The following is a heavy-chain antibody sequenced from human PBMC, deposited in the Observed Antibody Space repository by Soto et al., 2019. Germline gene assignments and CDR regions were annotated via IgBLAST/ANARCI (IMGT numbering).Heavy chain of an antibody. CDR2: ISSDGSNK. Sequence: GGSLRLSCAASGFTFSSYAMHWVRQVPGKGLEWVAVISSDGSNKYNADSVKGRFTISRDNSENTLFLQMSRLGAEDTAVYYCARGLTYYSGSGRNYYYGMDVWGQGTTVTVSS. J-gene: IGHJ6*02. CDR3: ARGLTYYSGSGRNYYYGMDV. D-gene: IGHD3-10*01. CDR1: GFTFSSYA. V-gene: IGHV3-30-3*01.